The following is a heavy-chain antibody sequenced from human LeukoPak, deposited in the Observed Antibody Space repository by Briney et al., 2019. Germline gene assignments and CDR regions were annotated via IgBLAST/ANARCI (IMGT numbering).Heavy chain of an antibody. Sequence: GGSLRLSCAASGFTFSSYAMHWVRQAPGKGLEWVAVISYDGSNKYYADSVKGRFTISRDNSKNSLYLQMNSLRAEDTALYYCAREDSGSYGDFDYWGQGTLVTVSS. D-gene: IGHD1-26*01. V-gene: IGHV3-30*04. CDR3: AREDSGSYGDFDY. J-gene: IGHJ4*02. CDR2: ISYDGSNK. CDR1: GFTFSSYA.